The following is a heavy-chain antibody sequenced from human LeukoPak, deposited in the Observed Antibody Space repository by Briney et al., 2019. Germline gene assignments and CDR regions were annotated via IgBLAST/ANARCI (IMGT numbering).Heavy chain of an antibody. J-gene: IGHJ3*02. Sequence: GGSLRLSCAASGXTFSSYSMNWVRQAPGKGLEWVSHISSGSGSISYADSVKGRFTISRDNAKNSLYLQMNSLRDEHTAVYHCVRSMGVVGGMAFDIWGQGTMVTVSS. CDR3: VRSMGVVGGMAFDI. CDR2: ISSGSGSI. D-gene: IGHD3-16*01. V-gene: IGHV3-48*02. CDR1: GXTFSSYS.